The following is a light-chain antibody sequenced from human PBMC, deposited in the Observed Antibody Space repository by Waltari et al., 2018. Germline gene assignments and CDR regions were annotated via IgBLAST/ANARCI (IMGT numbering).Light chain of an antibody. CDR3: SSYTSSSLYV. V-gene: IGLV2-14*03. CDR1: SSGVGGYNY. Sequence: QSALTQPPSVSGSPGQSITISCTGTSSGVGGYNYVPWYQQYPGKAPKLVIYDVSNRPSGASNRFSGSKSGNTASLIISGLQAEDEADYYCSSYTSSSLYVFGTGTKVTVL. CDR2: DVS. J-gene: IGLJ1*01.